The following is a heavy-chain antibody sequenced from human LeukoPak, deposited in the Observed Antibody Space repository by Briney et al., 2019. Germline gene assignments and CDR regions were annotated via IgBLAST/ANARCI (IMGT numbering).Heavy chain of an antibody. Sequence: ASVKVSCKASGYTFTSYDINWVRQATGRGLEWMGWMNPNSGNTGYAQKFQGRVTMTRNTSISTAYMELSSLRSEDTAVYYCARRAVAGTWPFKHYYYYMDVWGKGTTVTVSS. D-gene: IGHD6-19*01. J-gene: IGHJ6*03. CDR1: GYTFTSYD. CDR2: MNPNSGNT. V-gene: IGHV1-8*01. CDR3: ARRAVAGTWPFKHYYYYMDV.